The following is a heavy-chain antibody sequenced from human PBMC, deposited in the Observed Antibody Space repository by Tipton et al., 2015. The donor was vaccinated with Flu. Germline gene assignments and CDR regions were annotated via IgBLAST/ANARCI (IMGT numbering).Heavy chain of an antibody. V-gene: IGHV1-18*01. CDR2: INGYNGNT. CDR1: GYILRNYG. Sequence: QLVQSGAEVKKPGASVKVSCKASGYILRNYGISCVRQAPGQGLEWMGWINGYNGNTNYAQRVQGRVTLTTDTSTNTAFMELRSLRSDDTAVYYCARGLLAASGREDYYGMDVWGQGTTVTVS. J-gene: IGHJ6*02. CDR3: ARGLLAASGREDYYGMDV. D-gene: IGHD6-13*01.